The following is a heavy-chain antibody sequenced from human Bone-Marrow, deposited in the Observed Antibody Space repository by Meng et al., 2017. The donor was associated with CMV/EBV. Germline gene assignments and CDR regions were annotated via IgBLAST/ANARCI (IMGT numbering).Heavy chain of an antibody. D-gene: IGHD3-10*01. Sequence: SETLSLTCTVSGGSISSYYWSWIRQPPGKGLEWIGYIYYSGSTNYNPSLKSRVTISVDTSKNQFSLKLSSVTAADTAVYYCARDRLTMVLGVISGGYYGMDVWGQGTTVTVSS. CDR1: GGSISSYY. CDR2: IYYSGST. CDR3: ARDRLTMVLGVISGGYYGMDV. V-gene: IGHV4-59*12. J-gene: IGHJ6*02.